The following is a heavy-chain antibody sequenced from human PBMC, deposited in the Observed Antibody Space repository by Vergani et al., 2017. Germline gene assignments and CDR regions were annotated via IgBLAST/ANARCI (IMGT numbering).Heavy chain of an antibody. Sequence: QVQLQQWGGGLLKPSETLSLTCVVNGGSFTSYHWTWIPQSPGEGLEWVGDIDHTGRPDYNPSLKSRLTMSVEKSRNQFSLTLNSVTATDTAIYFCARVNTETNGHLYYYYYMDVWGQGTAVTVS. CDR1: GGSFTSYH. CDR2: IDHTGRP. J-gene: IGHJ6*03. CDR3: ARVNTETNGHLYYYYYMDV. D-gene: IGHD4-11*01. V-gene: IGHV4-34*01.